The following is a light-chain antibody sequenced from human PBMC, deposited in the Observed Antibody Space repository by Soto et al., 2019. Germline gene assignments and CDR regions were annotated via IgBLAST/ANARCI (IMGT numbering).Light chain of an antibody. J-gene: IGKJ4*01. V-gene: IGKV3-20*01. CDR3: QHYGSLVLT. CDR1: QSGSSTY. Sequence: EIVLTQSPGTLSLSPGERATLSCRASQSGSSTYLAWYQQKPGQAPRLLIYGASSRATGIPDRFSGSGSGTDFTLTISRLEPEDFAVYYCQHYGSLVLTFGGGTKVGIK. CDR2: GAS.